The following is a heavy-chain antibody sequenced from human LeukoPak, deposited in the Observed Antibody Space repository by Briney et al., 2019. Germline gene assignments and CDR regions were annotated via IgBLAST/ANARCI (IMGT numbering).Heavy chain of an antibody. CDR3: ARDYSGSFGSNDY. J-gene: IGHJ4*02. D-gene: IGHD1-26*01. CDR1: GFTFSSYS. V-gene: IGHV3-21*01. Sequence: GGSLRLSCAASGFTFSSYSMNWVRQAPGKGLEWVSSISSSSSYIYYADSVKGRFTISRDNAKNSLYLQMNSLRAGDTAVYYCARDYSGSFGSNDYWGQGTLVTVSS. CDR2: ISSSSSYI.